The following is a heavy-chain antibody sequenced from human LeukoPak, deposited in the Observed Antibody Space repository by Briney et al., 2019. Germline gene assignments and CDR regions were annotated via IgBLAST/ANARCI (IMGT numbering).Heavy chain of an antibody. D-gene: IGHD1-26*01. V-gene: IGHV3-30-3*01. CDR3: ARDQWEPPDNDAFDI. J-gene: IGHJ3*02. CDR2: ISYDGSNK. Sequence: PGGSLRLSCAASGFTFSSYAMHWVRQAPGKGLEWVAVISYDGSNKYYADSVKGRFTISRDNSKNTLYLQMNSLRAEDTAVYYCARDQWEPPDNDAFDIWGQGTMVTVSS. CDR1: GFTFSSYA.